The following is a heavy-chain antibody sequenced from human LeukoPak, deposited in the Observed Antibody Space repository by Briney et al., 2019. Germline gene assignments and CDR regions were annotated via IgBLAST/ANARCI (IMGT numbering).Heavy chain of an antibody. J-gene: IGHJ4*02. V-gene: IGHV3-30-3*01. Sequence: PGRSLRLSCAASGFTFSSYAMHWVRQAPGKGLEWVAVISYDGSNKYYADSVKGRFTISRDNSKNTLYLQMNSLRAEDTAVYYCARDTVRSYWGQGTLVTVSS. CDR1: GFTFSSYA. CDR2: ISYDGSNK. CDR3: ARDTVRSY. D-gene: IGHD4-17*01.